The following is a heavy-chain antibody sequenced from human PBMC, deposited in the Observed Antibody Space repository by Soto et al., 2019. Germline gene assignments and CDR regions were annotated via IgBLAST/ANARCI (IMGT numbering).Heavy chain of an antibody. J-gene: IGHJ4*02. CDR2: ISQSGSA. CDR1: GGPISSGGYS. D-gene: IGHD1-1*01. V-gene: IGHV4-30-2*01. CDR3: ARDRNGLGGIDF. Sequence: KPSETLSLTCVVSGGPISSGGYSRTWIRQPPGRGLEWIGYISQSGSADYNPSLKSRVTISVDTSKNQFSLRLSSVTAADTAVYYCARDRNGLGGIDFWGQGILVTVSS.